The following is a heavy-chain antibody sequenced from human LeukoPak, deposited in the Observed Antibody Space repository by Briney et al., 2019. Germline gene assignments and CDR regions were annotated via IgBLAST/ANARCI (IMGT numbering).Heavy chain of an antibody. Sequence: ASVKVSCKASGYTFTSYDINWVREATGQGHEWMGWMNPNSGNTGYAQKFQGRVTMTRNSAISTAYMELSSLRSEDTAVYYCARAFRSYDSSGYYGYWGQGTLVTVSS. D-gene: IGHD3-22*01. CDR3: ARAFRSYDSSGYYGY. CDR1: GYTFTSYD. J-gene: IGHJ4*02. CDR2: MNPNSGNT. V-gene: IGHV1-8*01.